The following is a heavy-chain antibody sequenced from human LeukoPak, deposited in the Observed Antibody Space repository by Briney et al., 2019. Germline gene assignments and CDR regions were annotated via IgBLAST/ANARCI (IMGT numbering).Heavy chain of an antibody. CDR2: INSDGSTT. V-gene: IGHV3-74*01. CDR3: ATIQYYFDY. CDR1: GFTFSTYW. J-gene: IGHJ4*02. Sequence: GGSLRLSCAASGFTFSTYWMHWVRHVPAKGLVWVSRINSDGSTTSYADSVKGRFTISRDNAKNTLYLQMNSLRAEDTALYYCATIQYYFDYWGQGALVTVSS. D-gene: IGHD2-2*02.